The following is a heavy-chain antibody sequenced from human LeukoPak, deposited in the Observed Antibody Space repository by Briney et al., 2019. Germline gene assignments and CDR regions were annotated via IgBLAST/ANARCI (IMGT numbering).Heavy chain of an antibody. CDR2: ISGDSGQT. CDR1: GYTFSDFG. Sequence: ASVKVSCKPSGYTFSDFGITWVRQAPGQGLEWMGWISGDSGQTNYAQKVQGRVTMTTDTSTSTAYMELRSLTSDDTAVYYCARAGATLTSHFDYWGQGTLVTVSS. CDR3: ARAGATLTSHFDY. V-gene: IGHV1-18*01. D-gene: IGHD4-17*01. J-gene: IGHJ4*02.